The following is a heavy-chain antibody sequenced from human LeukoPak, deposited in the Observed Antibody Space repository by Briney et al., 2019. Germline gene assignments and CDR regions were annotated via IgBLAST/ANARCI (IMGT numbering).Heavy chain of an antibody. CDR2: IIPIFGTA. D-gene: IGHD2-2*01. Sequence: SVKVSCKASGGTFSSYAISWVRQAPGQGLEWMGGIIPIFGTANYAQKFQGRVTITADESTSTAYMELSSLRSEDTAVYYCARGGDIVVVPAATPEYYFDYWGQGTLVTVSS. J-gene: IGHJ4*02. CDR3: ARGGDIVVVPAATPEYYFDY. V-gene: IGHV1-69*13. CDR1: GGTFSSYA.